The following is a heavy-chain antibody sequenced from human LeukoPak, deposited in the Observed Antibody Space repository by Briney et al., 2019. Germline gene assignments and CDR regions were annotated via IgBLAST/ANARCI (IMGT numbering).Heavy chain of an antibody. CDR1: GFPFSSYA. Sequence: PGGPLRLSCAPSGFPFSSYAMSWAPHAPEKGLEWLSAISGGGGGTYYADAVEGRCTITKDDYNNTLYLQINSRRAEDTAVYYCVSPSSALWFGSYYFDGWGQGTLVTASS. V-gene: IGHV3-23*01. J-gene: IGHJ4*02. CDR2: ISGGGGGT. D-gene: IGHD3-10*01. CDR3: VSPSSALWFGSYYFDG.